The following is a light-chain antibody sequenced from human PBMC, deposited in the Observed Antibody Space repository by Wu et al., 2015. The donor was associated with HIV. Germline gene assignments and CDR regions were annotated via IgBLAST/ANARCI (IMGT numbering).Light chain of an antibody. Sequence: EIVLTQSPGTLSLSPGERATLSCRASQSVSSSYLAWYQQKPGQAPRLLIYGASSRATGIPDRFSGSGSGTDFTLTISRLEPEDSAVYFCQQYVSSPTFGQGTRLEIK. CDR1: QSVSSSY. V-gene: IGKV3-20*01. J-gene: IGKJ5*01. CDR3: QQYVSSPT. CDR2: GAS.